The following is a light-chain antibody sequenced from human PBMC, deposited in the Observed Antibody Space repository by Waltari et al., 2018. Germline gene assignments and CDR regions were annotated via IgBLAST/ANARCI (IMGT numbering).Light chain of an antibody. J-gene: IGLJ2*01. CDR2: DVN. V-gene: IGLV2-11*01. CDR3: CSYAGSYTFV. Sequence: QSALTQPRSVSGSPGQSVTISCTGTSRYVGGYNYVSWYQQHPGKAPKFMIYDVNKRPSGVPDRFSGSKSGNTASLTISGLQAEDEADYYCCSYAGSYTFVFGGGTKLTVL. CDR1: SRYVGGYNY.